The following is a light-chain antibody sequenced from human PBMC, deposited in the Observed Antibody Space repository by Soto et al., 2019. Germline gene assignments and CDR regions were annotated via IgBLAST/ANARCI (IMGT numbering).Light chain of an antibody. J-gene: IGLJ2*01. CDR1: SSDVGGYNY. CDR2: DVS. CDR3: CSYAGSYTFGV. V-gene: IGLV2-11*01. Sequence: QSALTQPRSVSGSPGQSVTISCTGTSSDVGGYNYVSWYRQHPGKAPKLMIYDVSKRPSGVPDRFSGSKSGNTASLTISGLQAEDEADYYCCSYAGSYTFGVFGGGTKLTV.